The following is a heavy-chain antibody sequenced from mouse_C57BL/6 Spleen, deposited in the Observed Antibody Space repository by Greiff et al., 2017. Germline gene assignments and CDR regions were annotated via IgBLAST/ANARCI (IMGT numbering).Heavy chain of an antibody. CDR3: TTFYGSSFWYFDV. V-gene: IGHV14-4*01. CDR1: GFNIKDDY. D-gene: IGHD1-1*01. CDR2: IDPENGDT. J-gene: IGHJ1*03. Sequence: EVQLQQSGAELVRPGASVKLSCTASGFNIKDDYMHWVKQRPEQGLEWIGWIDPENGDTEYASKFQGKATITADTSSNTAYLQFSSLTSEDTAVYYCTTFYGSSFWYFDVWGTGTTVTVSS.